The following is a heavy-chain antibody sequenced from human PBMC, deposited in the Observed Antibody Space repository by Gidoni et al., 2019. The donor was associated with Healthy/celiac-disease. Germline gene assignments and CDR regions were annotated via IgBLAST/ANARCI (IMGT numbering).Heavy chain of an antibody. Sequence: QVHLQASVPVLVKPSQTLSLTCTVSVGSISSGSYYWSWIRQPAGKGLEWIGRIYTSGSTNYNPSLKSRVTISVDTSKNKCSLKLSSVTAADTAVYYCARAGGGNNNFDYWGQGTLVTVSS. J-gene: IGHJ4*02. CDR3: ARAGGGNNNFDY. D-gene: IGHD2-15*01. CDR1: VGSISSGSYY. CDR2: IYTSGST. V-gene: IGHV4-61*02.